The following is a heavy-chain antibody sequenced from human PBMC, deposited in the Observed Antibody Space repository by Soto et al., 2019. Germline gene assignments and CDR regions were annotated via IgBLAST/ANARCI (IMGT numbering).Heavy chain of an antibody. V-gene: IGHV3-23*01. D-gene: IGHD3-22*01. CDR3: AKEHRITMIVVVIDAFDI. J-gene: IGHJ3*02. CDR1: GFTFSSYA. CDR2: ISGSGGST. Sequence: GGSLRLSCAASGFTFSSYAMSWVRQAPGKGLEWVSAISGSGGSTYYADSVKGRFTISRDNSKNTLYLQMNSLRAEDTAVYYCAKEHRITMIVVVIDAFDIWGQGTMVTVSS.